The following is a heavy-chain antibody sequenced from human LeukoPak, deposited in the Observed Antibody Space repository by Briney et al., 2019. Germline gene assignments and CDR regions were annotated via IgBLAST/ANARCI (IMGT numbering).Heavy chain of an antibody. J-gene: IGHJ6*02. CDR1: GFSLSMYW. CDR2: IYSGGST. CDR3: AREDYDILTGYRYGMDV. D-gene: IGHD3-9*01. Sequence: GGSLRLSCTAAGFSLSMYWMSWVRQAPGKGLEWGSVIYSGGSTYYADSVKGRFTISRDNSKNTLYLQMNSLRAEDTAVYYCAREDYDILTGYRYGMDVWGQGTTVTVSS. V-gene: IGHV3-53*01.